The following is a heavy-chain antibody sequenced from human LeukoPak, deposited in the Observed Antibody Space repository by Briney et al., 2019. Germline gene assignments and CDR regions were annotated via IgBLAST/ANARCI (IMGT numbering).Heavy chain of an antibody. CDR1: GGSISSHY. J-gene: IGHJ4*02. D-gene: IGHD3-22*01. CDR2: IYYSGST. CDR3: ARGMWLSRYQYDY. Sequence: PSETLSLTCTVSGGSISSHYWSWIWQPPGKGLEWIGYIYYSGSTNYNPSLKSRVTISVDTSKNQFSLKLSSVTAADTAVYYCARGMWLSRYQYDYWGQGTLVTVSS. V-gene: IGHV4-59*11.